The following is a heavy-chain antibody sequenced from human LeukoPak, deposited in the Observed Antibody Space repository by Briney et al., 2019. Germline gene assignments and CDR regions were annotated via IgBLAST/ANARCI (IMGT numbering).Heavy chain of an antibody. V-gene: IGHV3-21*01. CDR1: GFTCSSYS. Sequence: GGSLRLSCAASGFTCSSYSMNWVRQAPGRGLEWVSCISSSSSYIYYADSVKGRFTISRDNAKNSLYLQMNSLRAEDTAVYYCARVGVGATLYYFDYWGQGTLVTVSS. CDR2: ISSSSSYI. D-gene: IGHD1-26*01. J-gene: IGHJ4*02. CDR3: ARVGVGATLYYFDY.